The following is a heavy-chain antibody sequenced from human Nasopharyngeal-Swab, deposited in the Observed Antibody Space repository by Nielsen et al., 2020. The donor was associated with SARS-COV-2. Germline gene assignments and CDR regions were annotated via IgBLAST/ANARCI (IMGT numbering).Heavy chain of an antibody. CDR3: ARGDYYDSSGDYVDAFDI. CDR2: IKQDGSEK. CDR1: GFTFSSYW. Sequence: SLKISCAASGFTFSSYWMSWVRQAPGKGLEWVANIKQDGSEKFYVDSVKGRFTISRDNAKNSLYLQMNSLRAEDTAVYYCARGDYYDSSGDYVDAFDIWGQGTMVTVS. J-gene: IGHJ3*02. V-gene: IGHV3-7*03. D-gene: IGHD3-22*01.